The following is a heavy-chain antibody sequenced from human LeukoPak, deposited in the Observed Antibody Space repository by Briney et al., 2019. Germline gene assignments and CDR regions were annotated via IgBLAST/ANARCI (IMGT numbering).Heavy chain of an antibody. CDR2: INEDGSTT. CDR3: VRDLGGRSGH. V-gene: IGHV3-74*01. Sequence: GGSPRLSCAASGFTFSSYGMHWVRQAPGKGLVWVSRINEDGSTTNYADSVKGRSTIFRDNAKNTLYLQMNSLRAEDTAVYYCVRDLGGRSGHWGQGTLVTVSS. CDR1: GFTFSSYG. D-gene: IGHD1-26*01. J-gene: IGHJ4*02.